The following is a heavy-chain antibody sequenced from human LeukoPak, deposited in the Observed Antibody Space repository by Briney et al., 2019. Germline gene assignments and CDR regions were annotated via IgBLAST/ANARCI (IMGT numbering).Heavy chain of an antibody. CDR1: GFTFSSYA. V-gene: IGHV3-30*02. CDR2: IWYGGSNK. CDR3: AKERIATTPGYYMDV. J-gene: IGHJ6*03. D-gene: IGHD6-13*01. Sequence: GGSLRLSCAASGFTFSSYAMHWVRQAPGKGLEWVAVIWYGGSNKYYADSVKGRFTISRDNSKNTLYLQMNSLRAEDTAVYYCAKERIATTPGYYMDVWGKGTTVTVSS.